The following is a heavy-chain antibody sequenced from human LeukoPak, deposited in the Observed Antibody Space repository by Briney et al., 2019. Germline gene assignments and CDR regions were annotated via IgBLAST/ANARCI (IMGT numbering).Heavy chain of an antibody. CDR1: GFTFSSFF. V-gene: IGHV3-23*01. D-gene: IGHD4-11*01. Sequence: GGSLRLSCAASGFTFSSFFMTWVRQAPGKGLEWVSSITGSSGTTSYADSVKGRFTISRDNSENTLYLHMNSLRADDTAVYCCAKGKGMVHNNYCFDRWGQGSLVTVSS. CDR2: ITGSSGTT. J-gene: IGHJ4*02. CDR3: AKGKGMVHNNYCFDR.